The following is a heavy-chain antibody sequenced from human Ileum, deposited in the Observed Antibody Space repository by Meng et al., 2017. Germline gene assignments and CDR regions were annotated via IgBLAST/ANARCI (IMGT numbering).Heavy chain of an antibody. J-gene: IGHJ4*02. CDR2: INPDGSAK. Sequence: GESLKISCAASGFPFSSYWMNWVRQAPGTGLEWVTNINPDGSAKRNVDSVKGRFTVSRDNAKNSLYLEMNDLRVEDTGIYYCASWGSRNYWGQGTLVTVSS. D-gene: IGHD7-27*01. V-gene: IGHV3-7*01. CDR1: GFPFSSYW. CDR3: ASWGSRNY.